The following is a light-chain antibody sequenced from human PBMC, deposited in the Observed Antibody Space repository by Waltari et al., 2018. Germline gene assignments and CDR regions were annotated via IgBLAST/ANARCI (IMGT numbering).Light chain of an antibody. Sequence: IVLTQSPATLSLSPGDRATLPCRASQSVSSTLAWYQQKPGQAPRLLIYDASNRATGIPARFSGSRSGTDFTLTINSLEPEDFAVYYCQQRSTWPLITFGQGTRLEIK. CDR1: QSVSST. CDR3: QQRSTWPLIT. CDR2: DAS. V-gene: IGKV3-11*01. J-gene: IGKJ5*01.